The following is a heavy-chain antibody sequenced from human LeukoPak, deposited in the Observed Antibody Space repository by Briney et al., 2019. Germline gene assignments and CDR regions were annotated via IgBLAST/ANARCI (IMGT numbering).Heavy chain of an antibody. CDR2: IWYDGSNK. J-gene: IGHJ6*02. CDR3: ARDYILDYYDSSGYYPYYYGMDV. CDR1: GFTFSSYG. V-gene: IGHV3-33*01. D-gene: IGHD3-22*01. Sequence: PGGSLRLSCAASGFTFSSYGMHWVRQAPGKGLEWVAVIWYDGSNKYYADSVKGQFTISRDNSKNTLYLQMNSLRAEDTAVYYCARDYILDYYDSSGYYPYYYGMDVWGQGTTVTVSS.